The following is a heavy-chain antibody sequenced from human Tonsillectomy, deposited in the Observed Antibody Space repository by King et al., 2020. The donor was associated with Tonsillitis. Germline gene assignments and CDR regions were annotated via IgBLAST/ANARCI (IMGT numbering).Heavy chain of an antibody. CDR1: GGSIGSSNYY. CDR3: ARRGYGDPLFDY. CDR2: IYYSGST. D-gene: IGHD4-17*01. V-gene: IGHV4-39*07. J-gene: IGHJ4*02. Sequence: QLQESGPGLVKPSETLSLTCTVSGGSIGSSNYYWGWIRQPPGKGLEWIGTIYYSGSTYYNPSLKSRVTISVDTSKNQFSLKLSSVTAADTAVYYCARRGYGDPLFDYWGQGTLVTVSS.